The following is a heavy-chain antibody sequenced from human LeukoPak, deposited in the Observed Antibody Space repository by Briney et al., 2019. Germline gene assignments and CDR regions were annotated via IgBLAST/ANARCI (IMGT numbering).Heavy chain of an antibody. V-gene: IGHV4-38-2*02. Sequence: SETLSLTCTVSAYSISSAYYWGWIRQPPGQGLEWIGSIYHSGSTYYNPSLKSRVTISVDTSKNQFSLRLTSVTAADTAVYYCARQLDHYDNIYYFDYWGQGTLVTVSS. J-gene: IGHJ4*02. CDR1: AYSISSAYY. D-gene: IGHD3-16*01. CDR3: ARQLDHYDNIYYFDY. CDR2: IYHSGST.